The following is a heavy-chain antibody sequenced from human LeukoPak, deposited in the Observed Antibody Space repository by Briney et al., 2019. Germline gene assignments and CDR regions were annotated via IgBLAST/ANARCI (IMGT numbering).Heavy chain of an antibody. Sequence: GGSLRLSCAASGFIFSNYGMHWVRQAPGKGLQWVAFIRYDGSNKYFADSVKGRFTISRDNSKNTLYLQMNSLRAEDTAVYYCAKDSASYHDFWSGYKPDLGYWGLGTLVTVSS. J-gene: IGHJ4*02. CDR3: AKDSASYHDFWSGYKPDLGY. D-gene: IGHD3-3*01. CDR2: IRYDGSNK. CDR1: GFIFSNYG. V-gene: IGHV3-30*02.